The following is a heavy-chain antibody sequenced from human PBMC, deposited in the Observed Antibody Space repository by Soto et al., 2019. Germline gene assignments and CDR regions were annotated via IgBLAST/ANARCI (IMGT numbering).Heavy chain of an antibody. J-gene: IGHJ5*02. CDR1: GGSISSGGYS. CDR3: ARYCSGGSCYSSSWFDL. CDR2: IYHSGST. D-gene: IGHD2-15*01. V-gene: IGHV4-30-2*01. Sequence: QLQLQESGSGLVKPSQTLSLTCAVSGGSISSGGYSWSWIRQPPGKGLEWIGYIYHSGSTYYNPSPKSRVTISVDRSKNQFPLKLCSVTAADTAVYYCARYCSGGSCYSSSWFDLWGQGTLVTVS.